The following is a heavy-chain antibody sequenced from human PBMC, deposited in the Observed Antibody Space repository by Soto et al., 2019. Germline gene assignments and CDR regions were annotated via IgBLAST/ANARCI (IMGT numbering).Heavy chain of an antibody. J-gene: IGHJ4*02. D-gene: IGHD6-19*01. CDR2: IIPIFGTA. V-gene: IGHV1-69*13. CDR3: ASQPEYSSGWYTNFDY. Sequence: SVKLSCKAAGGTFSRYAISWVRQAPGQGLEWMGGIIPIFGTANYAQKFQGRVTITADESTSTAYMELSSLRSEDTAVYYCASQPEYSSGWYTNFDYWGQGTLVTVSS. CDR1: GGTFSRYA.